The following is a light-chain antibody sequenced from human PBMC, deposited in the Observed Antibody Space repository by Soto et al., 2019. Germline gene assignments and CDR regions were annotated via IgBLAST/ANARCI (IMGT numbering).Light chain of an antibody. CDR3: QQYNSYPS. V-gene: IGKV3-11*01. Sequence: EIVLTQSPATLSLSPGERATLSCRASQSVSSYLAWYQQKPGQAPRLLIYDASNRATGIPARFSGSGSGTDFTLTISSLEPEDFATYYCQQYNSYPSFGQGTKLEIK. J-gene: IGKJ2*01. CDR1: QSVSSY. CDR2: DAS.